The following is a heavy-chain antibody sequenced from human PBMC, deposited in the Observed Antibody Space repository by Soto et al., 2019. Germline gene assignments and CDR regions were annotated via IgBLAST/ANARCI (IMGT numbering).Heavy chain of an antibody. D-gene: IGHD1-26*01. CDR2: MNPNSGNS. V-gene: IGHV1-8*01. J-gene: IGHJ4*02. CDR3: AGEKVGTTGIDF. CDR1: GYTFTGYD. Sequence: QAQLVQSGAEVKKPGASVKVSCKASGYTFTGYDINWVRQATGQGLEWMGWMNPNSGNSGYAQNFQGRVTMNRDNSITTAYMELTSLRDDDSAVYYCAGEKVGTTGIDFWGKGTLVTVSS.